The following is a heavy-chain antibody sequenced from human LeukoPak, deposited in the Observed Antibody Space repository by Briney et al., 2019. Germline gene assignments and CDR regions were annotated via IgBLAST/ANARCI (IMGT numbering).Heavy chain of an antibody. D-gene: IGHD7-27*01. CDR2: IYHSGST. J-gene: IGHJ6*02. Sequence: SETLSLTCAVSGGSISSGGYSWSWIRQPPGKGLEWIGYIYHSGSTYYNPSLKSRVTISVDRSKNQFSLKLSSVTAADTAVYYCARGVPGAVWGQGTTVTVSS. CDR1: GGSISSGGYS. CDR3: ARGVPGAV. V-gene: IGHV4-30-2*01.